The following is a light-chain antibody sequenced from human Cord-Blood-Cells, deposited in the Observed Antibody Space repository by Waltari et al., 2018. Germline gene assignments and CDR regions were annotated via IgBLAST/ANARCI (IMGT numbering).Light chain of an antibody. Sequence: QSALTPPASVPGSPGQSPTISCPGTSSDVGGYNYASWYQQHPVKAPTLMIYDVSNRPSGVSNRFSGSKSGNTASLTISGLQAEDEADYYCSSYTSSSTLEFGGGTKLTVL. CDR3: SSYTSSSTLE. CDR1: SSDVGGYNY. CDR2: DVS. J-gene: IGLJ3*02. V-gene: IGLV2-14*01.